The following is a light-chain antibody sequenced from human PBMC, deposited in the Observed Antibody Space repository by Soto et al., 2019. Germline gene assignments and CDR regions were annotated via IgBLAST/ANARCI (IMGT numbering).Light chain of an antibody. CDR1: SSNFGAGYD. V-gene: IGLV1-40*01. CDR3: QSYDTSLSRYV. CDR2: TNT. Sequence: QSVLTQPPSVSGAPGQRVTISCTGGSSNFGAGYDVHWYQQLPGTAPKLLIHTNTNRPSGVPDRFSGSKSDTSASLAITGIQAEDQADSSSQSYDTSLSRYVFGTGTKVTVL. J-gene: IGLJ1*01.